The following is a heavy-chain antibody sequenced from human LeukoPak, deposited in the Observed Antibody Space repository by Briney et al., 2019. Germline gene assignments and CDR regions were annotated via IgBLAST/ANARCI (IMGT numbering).Heavy chain of an antibody. Sequence: PSETLSLTCTVSGGSISSGGYYWSWIRQPPGKGLEWIGYIYHSGSTYYIPSLKSRVTISVDRSKNQFSLKLSSVTAADTAVYYCARGWGSIPVGDYYYMDVWGKGTTVTVSS. V-gene: IGHV4-30-2*01. CDR2: IYHSGST. CDR1: GGSISSGGYY. CDR3: ARGWGSIPVGDYYYMDV. D-gene: IGHD7-27*01. J-gene: IGHJ6*03.